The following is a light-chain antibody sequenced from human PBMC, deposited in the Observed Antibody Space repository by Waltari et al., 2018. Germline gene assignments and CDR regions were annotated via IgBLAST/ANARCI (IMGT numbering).Light chain of an antibody. CDR3: QQYNSYPLT. CDR2: AAS. V-gene: IGKV1-5*03. CDR1: QSVSTW. Sequence: DIQMTQSPSTLSAFAGDRVTITCRASQSVSTWLAWYQQKPGKAPKLLIYAASSSASGVPSRFSGSGSGTEFTLTISSLQPDDFAAYYCQQYNSYPLTFGGGTKVEIK. J-gene: IGKJ4*01.